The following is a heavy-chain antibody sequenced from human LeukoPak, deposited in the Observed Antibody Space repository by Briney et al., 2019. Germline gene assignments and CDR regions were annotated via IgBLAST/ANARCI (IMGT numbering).Heavy chain of an antibody. CDR3: ARADSSGWYGGFDY. D-gene: IGHD6-19*01. CDR1: GGTFSSYA. CDR2: IIPIFGTA. J-gene: IGHJ4*02. Sequence: GASVKVSCKASGGTFSSYAISWVRQAPGQGLEWMGRIIPIFGTANYAQKFQGRVTITTDESTSTAYMELSSLRSEDTAVYYCARADSSGWYGGFDYWGQGTPVTVSS. V-gene: IGHV1-69*05.